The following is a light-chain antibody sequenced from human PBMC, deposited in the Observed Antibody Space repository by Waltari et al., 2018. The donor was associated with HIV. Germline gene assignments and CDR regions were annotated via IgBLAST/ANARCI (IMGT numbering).Light chain of an antibody. CDR2: WAS. CDR1: QSVLSSSNNKNY. Sequence: DIVMTQSPDSLAVSLGERATINCKSSQSVLSSSNNKNYLAWYQQKPGQPPTLLIYWASAREAGVPDRVSGGGSGTDFYLTISSLQAEDVAVYYCQQYYSAPPTFGGGTKVEI. CDR3: QQYYSAPPT. V-gene: IGKV4-1*01. J-gene: IGKJ4*01.